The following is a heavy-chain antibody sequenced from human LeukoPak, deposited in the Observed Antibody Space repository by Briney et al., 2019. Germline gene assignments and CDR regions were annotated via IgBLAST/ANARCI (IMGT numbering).Heavy chain of an antibody. CDR3: ARGYSSSTSCYLY. D-gene: IGHD2-2*01. J-gene: IGHJ4*02. Sequence: PSETLSLTCAVYGGSFSGYYWSWIRQPPGKGLEWIGEINHSGSTNYNPSLKSRVTISVDTSKNQFSLKLGSVTAADTAVYYCARGYSSSTSCYLYWGQGTLVTVSS. CDR1: GGSFSGYY. V-gene: IGHV4-34*01. CDR2: INHSGST.